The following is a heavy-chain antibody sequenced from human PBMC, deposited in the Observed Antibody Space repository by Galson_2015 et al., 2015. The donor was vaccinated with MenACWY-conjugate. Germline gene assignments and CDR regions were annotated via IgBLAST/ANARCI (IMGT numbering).Heavy chain of an antibody. V-gene: IGHV1-18*01. D-gene: IGHD3-16*01. CDR3: ARWGPSPWLPES. CDR1: GYTFTSYG. Sequence: SVKVSCKASGYTFTSYGVSWVRQAPGQGLEWMGWISAHNGDTNYAQKLQGRVSMTTDTSTTSAYVQLRSLTSEDTAVYYCARWGPSPWLPESWGQGALLSVSP. CDR2: ISAHNGDT. J-gene: IGHJ5*02.